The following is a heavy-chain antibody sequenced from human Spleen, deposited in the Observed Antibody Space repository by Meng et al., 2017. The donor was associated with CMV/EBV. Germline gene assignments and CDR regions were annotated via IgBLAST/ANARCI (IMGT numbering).Heavy chain of an antibody. Sequence: GESLKISCAASGFTFSSYWMSWVRQAPGKGLGWVANIKQDGSEKYYVDSVKGRFTMSRDNVKNILYLQMSSLRVDDTAIYYCGSLGYCGSSNCWGLGTLVTVSS. J-gene: IGHJ4*02. D-gene: IGHD2-2*01. CDR3: GSLGYCGSSNC. V-gene: IGHV3-7*01. CDR1: GFTFSSYW. CDR2: IKQDGSEK.